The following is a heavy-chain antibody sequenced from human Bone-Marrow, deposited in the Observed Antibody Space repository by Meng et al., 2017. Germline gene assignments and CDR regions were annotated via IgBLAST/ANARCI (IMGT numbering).Heavy chain of an antibody. V-gene: IGHV1-46*01. CDR3: ASRGLDDAFDI. D-gene: IGHD3-10*01. CDR2: IYPNGGSK. Sequence: ASVKVSCKASGNILTTHTMHWVRQAPGQGLEWMGRIYPNGGSKIKAQKFQGRVTLTRDTSTGTLYMELRSLTSEDTSVYYCASRGLDDAFDIWGQGTMVTVSS. CDR1: GNILTTHT. J-gene: IGHJ3*02.